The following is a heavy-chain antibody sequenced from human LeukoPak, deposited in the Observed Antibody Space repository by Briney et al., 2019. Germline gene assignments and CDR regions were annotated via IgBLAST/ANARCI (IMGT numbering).Heavy chain of an antibody. CDR2: IRYDGSNK. D-gene: IGHD3-3*01. CDR1: GFTFSSYG. Sequence: GGSLRLSCAASGFTFSSYGMHWVRQAPGKGLEWVAFIRYDGSNKYYADSVKGRFTISRDNSGNTLYLQMNSLSAEDTAVYYCAKDFYDFWSGLNYFDYWGQGTLVTVSS. V-gene: IGHV3-30*02. J-gene: IGHJ4*02. CDR3: AKDFYDFWSGLNYFDY.